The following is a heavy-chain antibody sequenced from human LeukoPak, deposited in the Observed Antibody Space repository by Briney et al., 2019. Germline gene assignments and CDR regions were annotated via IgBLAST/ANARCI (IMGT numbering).Heavy chain of an antibody. V-gene: IGHV4-31*03. CDR2: IYYSGST. J-gene: IGHJ4*02. D-gene: IGHD6-13*01. CDR1: GGSISSGGYY. CDR3: ARGKVGSWYKTFLFDY. Sequence: PSETLSLTCTVSGGSISSGGYYWSWIRQHPGKGLEWIGYIYYSGSTYYNPSLKSRVTISVETSKNQFSLKLSSVTAADTAVYYCARGKVGSWYKTFLFDYWGQGTLVTVSS.